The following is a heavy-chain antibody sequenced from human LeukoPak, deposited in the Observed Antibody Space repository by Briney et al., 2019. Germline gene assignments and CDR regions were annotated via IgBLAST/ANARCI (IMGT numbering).Heavy chain of an antibody. D-gene: IGHD6-13*01. CDR2: ISAYDGNT. CDR3: ARVWVYSSSWYADDY. Sequence: ASVKVSCKASGYTFTSYGISWVRQAPGQGLEWMGWISAYDGNTNYAQKPQGRVTMTTDTSTSTAYMELRSLRSDDTAVYYCARVWVYSSSWYADDYWGQGTLVTVSS. CDR1: GYTFTSYG. V-gene: IGHV1-18*01. J-gene: IGHJ4*02.